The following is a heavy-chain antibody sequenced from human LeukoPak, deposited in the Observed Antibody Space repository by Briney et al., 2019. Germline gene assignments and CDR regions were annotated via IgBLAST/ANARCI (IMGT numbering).Heavy chain of an antibody. J-gene: IGHJ4*02. Sequence: PGGSLRLSCAASGFTLSTYDMNWVRQAPGKGLEWVSYISSSSRTISYADSVKGRFTISRDNAKNSLYLQMNSLRAEDTAVYYCAKGILYDYWGQGTLVTVSS. D-gene: IGHD2/OR15-2a*01. CDR2: ISSSSRTI. CDR3: AKGILYDY. V-gene: IGHV3-48*01. CDR1: GFTLSTYD.